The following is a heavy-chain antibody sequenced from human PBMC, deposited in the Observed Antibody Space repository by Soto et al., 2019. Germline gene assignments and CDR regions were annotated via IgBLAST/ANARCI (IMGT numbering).Heavy chain of an antibody. CDR3: AREAPYSYGMDV. CDR1: GFTCSSYW. CDR2: IKQEGSEK. J-gene: IGHJ6*02. D-gene: IGHD2-21*01. V-gene: IGHV3-7*05. Sequence: EVQLVESGGGLVQPGGSLRLSCAASGFTCSSYWMSWVRQAPGKGLEWVANIKQEGSEKYYVDSVKGRFTISRDNAKNSLYLQMNSLRAEDTAVYYCAREAPYSYGMDVWGQGTTVTVSS.